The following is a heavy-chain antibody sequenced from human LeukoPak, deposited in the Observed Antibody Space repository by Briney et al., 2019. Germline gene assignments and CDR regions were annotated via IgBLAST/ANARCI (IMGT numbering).Heavy chain of an antibody. CDR2: INQNGSEK. CDR3: ARERDGRFFDY. CDR1: GLTVRSYW. D-gene: IGHD5-24*01. J-gene: IGHJ4*02. Sequence: GGSLRLSCAVSGLTVRSYWMSWVRQAPGKGLEWVANINQNGSEKYFLDSVRGRFTISRDNAKNSLALQMNTLRAEDTAVYYCARERDGRFFDYWGQGTLVTVSS. V-gene: IGHV3-7*01.